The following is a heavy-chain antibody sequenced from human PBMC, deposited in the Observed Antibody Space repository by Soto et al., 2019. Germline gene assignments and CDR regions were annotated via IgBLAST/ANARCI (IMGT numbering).Heavy chain of an antibody. V-gene: IGHV3-23*01. J-gene: IGHJ4*02. CDR1: GFTFSAYA. CDR3: AKGSGNYPSGKPPFDC. D-gene: IGHD3-10*01. Sequence: EVQLLESGGDLVQPGGSLRLSCAASGFTFSAYAMSWVRQAPGEGLEWVSSISYSSGSKYYADSVKGRFTISRDNSKNTLDLQMNSLRSEDTAVYYCAKGSGNYPSGKPPFDCWGQGTLVTVSS. CDR2: ISYSSGSK.